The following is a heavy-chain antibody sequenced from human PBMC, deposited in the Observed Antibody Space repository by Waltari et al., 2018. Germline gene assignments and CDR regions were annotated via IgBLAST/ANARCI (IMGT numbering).Heavy chain of an antibody. Sequence: QVQLQQWGAGLLKPSETLSLTCAVCGGSFSGYYWSWIRQPPGKGLEWIGEINHSGSTNYNPSLKSRVTISVDTSKNQFSLKLSSVTAADTAVYYCARGAGRYCSSTSCYMVDYYYYGMDVWGQGTTVTVSS. CDR1: GGSFSGYY. J-gene: IGHJ6*02. CDR2: INHSGST. V-gene: IGHV4-34*01. D-gene: IGHD2-2*02. CDR3: ARGAGRYCSSTSCYMVDYYYYGMDV.